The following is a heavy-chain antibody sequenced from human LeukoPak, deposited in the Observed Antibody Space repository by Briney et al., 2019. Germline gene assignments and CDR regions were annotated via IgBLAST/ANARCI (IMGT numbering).Heavy chain of an antibody. CDR2: ISSSSSYI. V-gene: IGHV3-21*01. D-gene: IGHD4-17*01. J-gene: IGHJ4*02. CDR1: GFTFSSYS. Sequence: GGSLRLSCAASGFTFSSYSMIRVRQAPGKGLEWISSISSSSSYIYYADSVKGRFTISRDNAKNSLYLQMNSLRAEDTAVHYCARVDYVAPPSDYWGQGTLVTVSS. CDR3: ARVDYVAPPSDY.